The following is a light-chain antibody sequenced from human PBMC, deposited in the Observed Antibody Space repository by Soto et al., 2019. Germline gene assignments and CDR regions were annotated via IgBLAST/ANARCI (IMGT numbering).Light chain of an antibody. CDR2: GAS. CDR3: QQDGSSLFT. V-gene: IGKV3-20*01. J-gene: IGKJ3*01. CDR1: QSVSSSY. Sequence: EIVLTQSPGTLSLSPGERATLSCRASQSVSSSYLAWYQQKPGQAPRRLIYGASSRDTGIPDRFSGSGSGTDFTLTISRLEPEDSAVYYCQQDGSSLFTFGPGTKEDIK.